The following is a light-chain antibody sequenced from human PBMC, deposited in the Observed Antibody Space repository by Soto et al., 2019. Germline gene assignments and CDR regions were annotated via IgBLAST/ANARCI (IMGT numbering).Light chain of an antibody. V-gene: IGLV2-14*01. J-gene: IGLJ3*02. CDR1: ISDIGVYNY. CDR2: EVS. CDR3: TSFTTNSICV. Sequence: QSALTQPASVSGSPGQSITISCTGTISDIGVYNYVSWYQQHPGKAPKLIICEVSNRPSGVSSRFSGSKSGNTASLTISGLRAEDEADYYCTSFTTNSICVFGGGTKLTVL.